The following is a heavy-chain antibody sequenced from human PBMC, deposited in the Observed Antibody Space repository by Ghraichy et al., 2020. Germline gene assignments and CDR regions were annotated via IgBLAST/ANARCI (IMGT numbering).Heavy chain of an antibody. V-gene: IGHV4-39*01. Sequence: SETLSLTCTVAGGSTRSSSDYWGWIRQPPGKGLEWIGNIYYSGSSSYNPSLKSRVSISLDTSKNQFSLKLTSVTAADTAIYYCARRPGESADYYESGGYYPGYWYFDLWGRGTLVTVSS. CDR3: ARRPGESADYYESGGYYPGYWYFDL. CDR1: GGSTRSSSDY. J-gene: IGHJ2*01. CDR2: IYYSGSS. D-gene: IGHD3-22*01.